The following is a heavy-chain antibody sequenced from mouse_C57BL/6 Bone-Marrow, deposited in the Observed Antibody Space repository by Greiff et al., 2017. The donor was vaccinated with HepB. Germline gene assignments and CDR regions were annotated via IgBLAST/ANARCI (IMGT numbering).Heavy chain of an antibody. CDR3: ARELTTVVANYAMDY. CDR1: GYTFTSYW. Sequence: QVQLQQPGAELVMPGASVKLSCKASGYTFTSYWMHWVKQRPGQGLEWIGEIDPSDSYTKYNQKFKGKSTLTVDKSSSTAYMQLSSLTSEDSAVYYRARELTTVVANYAMDYWGQGTSVTVSS. V-gene: IGHV1-69*01. CDR2: IDPSDSYT. D-gene: IGHD1-1*01. J-gene: IGHJ4*01.